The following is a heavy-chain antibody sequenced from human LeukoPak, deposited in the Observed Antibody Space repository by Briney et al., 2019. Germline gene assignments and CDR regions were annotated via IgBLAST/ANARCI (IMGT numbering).Heavy chain of an antibody. V-gene: IGHV4-4*02. J-gene: IGHJ4*02. Sequence: SSETLSLTCAVSGGSISSSNWWSWVRQPPGKGLEWIGEIYHSGSTNYNPSLKSRVTISVDASRNQFSLKLSSVTAADTAVYYCASLAVAGLSEGYWGQGTLVIVSS. CDR2: IYHSGST. CDR1: GGSISSSNW. CDR3: ASLAVAGLSEGY. D-gene: IGHD6-19*01.